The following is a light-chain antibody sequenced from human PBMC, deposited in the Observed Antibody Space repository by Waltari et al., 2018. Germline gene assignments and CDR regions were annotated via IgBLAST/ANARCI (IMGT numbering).Light chain of an antibody. CDR3: QHYNTYPPT. V-gene: IGKV1-5*01. CDR1: QNINKW. CDR2: DAS. Sequence: DIQMTQSPSTLSASVGDRVTVTCRASQNINKWLAWYQQKPGKAPNLLIYDASTLQSGVPSRFSGSGFGTEFTLAISSLQPEEFATYFCQHYNTYPPTFGQGTRVELK. J-gene: IGKJ1*01.